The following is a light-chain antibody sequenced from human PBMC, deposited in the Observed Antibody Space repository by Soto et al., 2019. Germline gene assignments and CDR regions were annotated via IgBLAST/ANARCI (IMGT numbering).Light chain of an antibody. CDR1: QSISSY. V-gene: IGKV1-39*01. Sequence: QVTQCPSSLSASVGDRVTITCRPSQSISSYLNWYQHKPGKAPKLLIYAASSFQSGVPSRFRGSVSGTDFTLTISSLQPEDFATYFCQQRFSAPPLAVGGGTKVDI. J-gene: IGKJ4*01. CDR3: QQRFSAPPLA. CDR2: AAS.